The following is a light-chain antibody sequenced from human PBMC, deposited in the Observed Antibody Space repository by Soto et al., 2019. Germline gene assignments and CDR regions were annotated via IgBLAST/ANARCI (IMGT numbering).Light chain of an antibody. CDR3: AAWDDSLNGVF. J-gene: IGLJ2*01. Sequence: QSVLTQPPSASETPGQTIAISCSGGSSNIGSHTVNWYQQLPGTAPRLLIYSNTQRPSGVPDRFSGSKSGTSASLAISGLQSEYEGDYYCAAWDDSLNGVFFGGGTKLTVL. CDR2: SNT. V-gene: IGLV1-44*01. CDR1: SSNIGSHT.